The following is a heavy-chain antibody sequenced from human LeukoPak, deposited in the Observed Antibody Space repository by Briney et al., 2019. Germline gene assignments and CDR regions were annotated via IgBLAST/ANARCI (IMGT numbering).Heavy chain of an antibody. CDR2: INHSGST. Sequence: PSETLSLTXAVYGGSFRGYYWSWIRQSPGKGLEWIGEINHSGSTNYNPSLKSRVTISVDTSKNQFSLKLSSVTAADTAVYYCARRRAARPIIWFDPWGQGTLVTVSS. D-gene: IGHD6-6*01. V-gene: IGHV4-34*01. CDR1: GGSFRGYY. CDR3: ARRRAARPIIWFDP. J-gene: IGHJ5*02.